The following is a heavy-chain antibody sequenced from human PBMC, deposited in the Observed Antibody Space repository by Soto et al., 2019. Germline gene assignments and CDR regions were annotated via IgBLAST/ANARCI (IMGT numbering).Heavy chain of an antibody. CDR1: RDTFTSYD. V-gene: IGHV1-8*01. Sequence: ASVKVSCKASRDTFTSYDINWVRQAPGQGLEWMGWMNPNSGNTGYAQKFQGRVTMTRNTSISTAYMELSSLRSEDTAVYYCARIGYCSSTSCYTAYYYYGMDVWGQGTTVTVSS. CDR2: MNPNSGNT. D-gene: IGHD2-2*02. J-gene: IGHJ6*02. CDR3: ARIGYCSSTSCYTAYYYYGMDV.